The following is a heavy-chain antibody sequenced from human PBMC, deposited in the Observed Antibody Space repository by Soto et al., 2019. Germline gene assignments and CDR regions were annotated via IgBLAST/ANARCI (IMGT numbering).Heavy chain of an antibody. CDR3: SRGGPMLLELNDAFDI. V-gene: IGHV6-1*01. Sequence: LSLTCAISGDSVSSNSAAWNWIRQSPSRGLEWLGRTYYRSKWYNDYAVSVKSRITINPDTSKNQFSLQLNSVTPEDTAVYYCSRGGPMLLELNDAFDIWGQGTMVTVSS. CDR1: GDSVSSNSAA. CDR2: TYYRSKWYN. D-gene: IGHD1-26*01. J-gene: IGHJ3*02.